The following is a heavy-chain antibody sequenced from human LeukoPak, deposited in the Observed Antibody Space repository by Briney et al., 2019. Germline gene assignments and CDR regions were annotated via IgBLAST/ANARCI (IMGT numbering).Heavy chain of an antibody. CDR2: VSWDGTP. D-gene: IGHD3-22*01. CDR3: AKDLTYESSGTVIDN. V-gene: IGHV3-43*01. CDR1: GFIFDDYT. Sequence: GGSLRLSCAASGFIFDDYTMHWVRQGPGKTLEWVALVSWDGTPYYADSVKGRFTISRDNSKNALYLEMDSLRTDDTAFHYCAKDLTYESSGTVIDNWGQGTLVTVSS. J-gene: IGHJ4*02.